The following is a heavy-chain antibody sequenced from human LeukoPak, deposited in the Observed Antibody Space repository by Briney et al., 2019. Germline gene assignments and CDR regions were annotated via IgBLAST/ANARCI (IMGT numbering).Heavy chain of an antibody. D-gene: IGHD5-18*01. CDR3: ARVGSRWIQLWSYDY. CDR1: GFTFSSYW. CDR2: IKQDGSEK. V-gene: IGHV3-7*01. Sequence: GGSLRLSCAASGFTFSSYWMSWVRQAPGKGLEWVANIKQDGSEKYYVDSVKGRFTISRDNAKNLLYLQMNSLRAEDTAVYYCARVGSRWIQLWSYDYWGQGTLVTVSS. J-gene: IGHJ4*02.